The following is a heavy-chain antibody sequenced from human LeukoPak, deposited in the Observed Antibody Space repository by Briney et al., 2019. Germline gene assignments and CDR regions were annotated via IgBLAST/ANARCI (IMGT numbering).Heavy chain of an antibody. Sequence: SETLSLTCTVSGGSISSYYWSWIRQPPGKGLEWIGCIYYSGSTNYNPSLKSRVTISVDTSKNQFSLKLSSVTAADTAVYYCAKQKLEMGNAFDIWGQGTMVTVSS. V-gene: IGHV4-59*08. CDR1: GGSISSYY. D-gene: IGHD1-1*01. CDR3: AKQKLEMGNAFDI. J-gene: IGHJ3*02. CDR2: IYYSGST.